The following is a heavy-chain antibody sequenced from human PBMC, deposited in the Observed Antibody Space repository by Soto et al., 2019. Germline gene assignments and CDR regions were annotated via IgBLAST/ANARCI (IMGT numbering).Heavy chain of an antibody. CDR1: GGTFSSYT. Sequence: QVQLVQSGAEVKKPGSSVKVSCKASGGTFSSYTISWVRQAPGQGLEWMGRIIPILGIANYAQKFQGRVTITADKSTSTAYRGLGRLGSEDTGGYYWGGRGGGGEYYDFWSGSSIDYWGQGTLVTVSS. CDR3: GGRGGGGEYYDFWSGSSIDY. D-gene: IGHD3-3*01. J-gene: IGHJ4*02. V-gene: IGHV1-69*02. CDR2: IIPILGIA.